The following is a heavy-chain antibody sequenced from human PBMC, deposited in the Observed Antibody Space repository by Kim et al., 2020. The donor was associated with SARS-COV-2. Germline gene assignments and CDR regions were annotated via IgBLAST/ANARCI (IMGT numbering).Heavy chain of an antibody. CDR2: IKQDGSEK. CDR1: GFTFNTYR. J-gene: IGHJ4*02. V-gene: IGHV3-7*01. Sequence: GGSLRLSCTVSGFTFNTYRMTWVRQAPGKGLEWVANIKQDGSEKFYVDSVKGRFTISRDNARNSLYLQMDSLRADDTAMYYCVAGGTYLGVWGQGTLVTVS. CDR3: VAGGTYLGV. D-gene: IGHD3-16*01.